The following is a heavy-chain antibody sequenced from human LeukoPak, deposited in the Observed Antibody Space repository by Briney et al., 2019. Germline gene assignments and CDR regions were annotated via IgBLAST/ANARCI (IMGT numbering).Heavy chain of an antibody. CDR2: ISAYNGNT. CDR3: AGLGSSWSSDPY. J-gene: IGHJ4*02. V-gene: IGHV1-18*01. D-gene: IGHD6-13*01. CDR1: GYTFTSYG. Sequence: GASVKVSCKASGYTFTSYGISWVRPAPGQGLEWMGWISAYNGNTNYAQKLQGRVTMTTDTSTSTAYMELRSLRSGDTAVYYWAGLGSSWSSDPYWGQGTLVTVSS.